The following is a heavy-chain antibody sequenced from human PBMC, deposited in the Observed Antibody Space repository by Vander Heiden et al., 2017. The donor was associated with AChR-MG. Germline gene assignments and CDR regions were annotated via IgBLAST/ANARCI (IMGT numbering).Heavy chain of an antibody. J-gene: IGHJ6*02. Sequence: QVQLVQSGAEVKKPGSSVKVSCKASGGTFSSYATSWVRQAPGQGLEWMGGIIPIFGTANYAQKFQGRVTITADKSTSTAYMELSSLRSEDTAVYYCARSRGGYYVSWYYYYGMDVWGQGTTVTVSS. V-gene: IGHV1-69*06. D-gene: IGHD3-22*01. CDR3: ARSRGGYYVSWYYYYGMDV. CDR2: IIPIFGTA. CDR1: GGTFSSYA.